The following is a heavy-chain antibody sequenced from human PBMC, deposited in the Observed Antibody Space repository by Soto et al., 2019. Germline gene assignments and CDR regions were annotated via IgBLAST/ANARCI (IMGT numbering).Heavy chain of an antibody. J-gene: IGHJ4*02. D-gene: IGHD1-7*01. Sequence: SETLSLTCAVSGGSFTSNNWWTWVRQPPGQGLEWIGEIYRTGSTNYNPSLKSRVTISLDKSENQFSLKVTSLTAADTAVYYCASRAAGTSVDYLGKGTLVTVSA. CDR2: IYRTGST. CDR3: ASRAAGTSVDY. CDR1: GGSFTSNNW. V-gene: IGHV4-4*02.